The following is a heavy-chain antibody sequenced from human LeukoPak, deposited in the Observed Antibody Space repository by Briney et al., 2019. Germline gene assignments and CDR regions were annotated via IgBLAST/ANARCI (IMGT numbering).Heavy chain of an antibody. V-gene: IGHV3-33*01. CDR1: GFTFSSYG. J-gene: IGHJ6*02. D-gene: IGHD5-24*01. CDR3: ARSRRDKIFGMDV. CDR2: IWYDGSNK. Sequence: GGSLRLSCAASGFTFSSYGMHWVRQAPGKGLEWVAVIWYDGSNKYYADSVKGRFTISRDNSKNTLYLQMNSLRAEDTAVYYCARSRRDKIFGMDVWGQGTTVTVSS.